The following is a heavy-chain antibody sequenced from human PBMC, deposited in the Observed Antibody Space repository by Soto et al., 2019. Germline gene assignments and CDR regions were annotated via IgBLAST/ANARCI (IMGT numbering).Heavy chain of an antibody. V-gene: IGHV4-31*03. CDR2: IYYSGST. CDR1: GGSISSGGYY. D-gene: IGHD6-19*01. Sequence: SETLSLTCTVSGGSISSGGYYWSWIRQHPGKGLEWIGYIYYSGSTYYNPSLKSRVTISVDTSKNQFSLKLSSVTAADTAVYYCARVGGGVEYAIDSSGWYRVGYWGQGTLVTVS. J-gene: IGHJ4*02. CDR3: ARVGGGVEYAIDSSGWYRVGY.